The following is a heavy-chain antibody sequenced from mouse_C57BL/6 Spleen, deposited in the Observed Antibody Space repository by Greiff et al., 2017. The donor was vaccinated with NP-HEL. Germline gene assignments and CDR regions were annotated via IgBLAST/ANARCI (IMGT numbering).Heavy chain of an antibody. Sequence: VQRVESGPGLVQPSQSLSITCTVSGFSLTSYGVHWVRQSPGKGLEWLGVIWSGGSTDYNAAFISRLSISKDNSKSQVFFKMNSLQADDTAIYYCARISSFAYWGQGTLVTVSA. CDR3: ARISSFAY. CDR1: GFSLTSYG. V-gene: IGHV2-2*01. CDR2: IWSGGST. J-gene: IGHJ3*01.